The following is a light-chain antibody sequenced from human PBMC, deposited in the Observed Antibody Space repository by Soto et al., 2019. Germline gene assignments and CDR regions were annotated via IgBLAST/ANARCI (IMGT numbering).Light chain of an antibody. Sequence: QSVLTQPASVSGSPGQSITISCTGTSSDVGGYNYVSWYQHHPGKAPKLMIYEVSNRPSGVSNRFSGSKSGKTASLTISGLQAEDEADYYCSSYTSSTTYDFGTGT. J-gene: IGLJ1*01. CDR2: EVS. CDR3: SSYTSSTTYD. V-gene: IGLV2-14*01. CDR1: SSDVGGYNY.